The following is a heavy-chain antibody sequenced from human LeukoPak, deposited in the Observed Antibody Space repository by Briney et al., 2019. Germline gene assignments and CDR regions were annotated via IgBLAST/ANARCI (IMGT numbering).Heavy chain of an antibody. CDR1: AFTFSSYW. CDR2: IHSDGSST. D-gene: IGHD2-15*01. J-gene: IGHJ4*02. V-gene: IGHV3-74*01. Sequence: GGSLRLSCARSAFTFSSYWMHWVRQAPGKGLVWVSRIHSDGSSTSYADSVKGRFTISRDNAKNTLYLQMNSLRVEDTAVYYCARDTIPYCSGGSCSRWHYWGQGTLVTVSS. CDR3: ARDTIPYCSGGSCSRWHY.